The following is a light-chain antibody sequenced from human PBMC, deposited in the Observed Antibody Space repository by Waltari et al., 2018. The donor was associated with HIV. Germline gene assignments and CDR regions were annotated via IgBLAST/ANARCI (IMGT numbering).Light chain of an antibody. CDR1: SSNIGSNT. V-gene: IGLV1-44*01. Sequence: QSVLTQPPSASGTPGQRVTISCSGSSSNIGSNTVNWYQHLPGTAPKVLIYSNNQRPPEVPDRFSGSKSGTSVSLAISGLQSEDEADYYCCSYAGTSWIFGGGTKLTVL. CDR2: SNN. J-gene: IGLJ3*02. CDR3: CSYAGTSWI.